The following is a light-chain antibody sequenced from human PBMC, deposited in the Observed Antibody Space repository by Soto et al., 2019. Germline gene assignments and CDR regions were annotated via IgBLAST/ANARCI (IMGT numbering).Light chain of an antibody. V-gene: IGKV3-20*01. CDR3: QQYGSSRTWT. Sequence: EIVLTQSPATLSLSPGERATLSCRASQSVSTYLAWYQQRPGQAPRLLIHGASSRATGIPDRFSGSGSGTDFTLTISRLEPEDFAVYYCQQYGSSRTWTFGQGTKVDIK. J-gene: IGKJ1*01. CDR1: QSVSTY. CDR2: GAS.